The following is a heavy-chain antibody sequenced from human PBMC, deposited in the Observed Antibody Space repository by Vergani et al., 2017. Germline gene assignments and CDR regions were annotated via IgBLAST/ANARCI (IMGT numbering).Heavy chain of an antibody. V-gene: IGHV1-18*01. CDR1: GYTFTSYG. J-gene: IGHJ4*02. Sequence: QVQLVQSGAEVKKPGASVKVSCKASGYTFTSYGISWVRQAPGQGLEWMGWISAYNGNTNYADSVKGRFTISRDNAKNSLYLQMNSLRAEDTAVYYCARARGWELGSPLDYWGQGTLVTVSS. CDR3: ARARGWELGSPLDY. D-gene: IGHD1-26*01. CDR2: ISAYNGNT.